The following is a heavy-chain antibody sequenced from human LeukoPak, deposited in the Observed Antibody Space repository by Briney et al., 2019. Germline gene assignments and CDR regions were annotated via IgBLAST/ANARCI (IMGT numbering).Heavy chain of an antibody. CDR2: IYSGGST. J-gene: IGHJ6*03. V-gene: IGHV3-53*01. CDR1: GFTVSNNY. D-gene: IGHD2-21*01. CDR3: ATMGNSLDFYYYYMDV. Sequence: GGSLRLSCAASGFTVSNNYMSWVRQAPGKGLEWVSVIYSGGSTYYADSVKGRFTISRDNSKNTLYLHMNNLKAEDTAMYYCATMGNSLDFYYYYMDVWGKGTTVTVSS.